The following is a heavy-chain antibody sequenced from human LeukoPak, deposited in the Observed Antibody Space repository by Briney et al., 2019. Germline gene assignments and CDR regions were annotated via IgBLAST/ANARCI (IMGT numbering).Heavy chain of an antibody. D-gene: IGHD1-1*01. J-gene: IGHJ4*02. CDR2: IYSGGST. CDR1: GFTVSSNY. V-gene: IGHV3-66*01. CDR3: ARLGMEGLYYFDY. Sequence: PGGSLRLSCAASGFTVSSNYMSWVRQAPGKGLEWVSVIYSGGSTYYADSVKGRFTISRDNSKDTLYLQLNSLRAEDTAVYYCARLGMEGLYYFDYWGQGTLVTVSS.